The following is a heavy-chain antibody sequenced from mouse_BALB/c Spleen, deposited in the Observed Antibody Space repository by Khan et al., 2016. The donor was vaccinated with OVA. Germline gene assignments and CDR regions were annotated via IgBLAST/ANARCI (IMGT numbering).Heavy chain of an antibody. V-gene: IGHV9-3-1*01. CDR2: INTYTGEL. D-gene: IGHD2-10*01. CDR1: GYTFTNYG. Sequence: QIQLVQSGPELKKPGETVKISCKASGYTFTNYGMNWVKQSPGKALKWMGWINTYTGELTYADDFKGRFAFSLETSASTAYLQINNLKNEDTATXFCARPPYFSYTLDYWGQGTSVTVSS. J-gene: IGHJ4*01. CDR3: ARPPYFSYTLDY.